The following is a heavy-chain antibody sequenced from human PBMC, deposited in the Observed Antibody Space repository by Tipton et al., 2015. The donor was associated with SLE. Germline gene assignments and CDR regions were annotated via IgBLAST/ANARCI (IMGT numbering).Heavy chain of an antibody. D-gene: IGHD1-26*01. Sequence: TLSLTCTVSGGSISSSRYYWGWIRQPPGKGLEWIGSIYYSGSTYYNPSLKSRVTISVDTSKNQFSLKLSSVTAADTAVYYCARHRIVGATDDAFDIWGQGTMVTVSS. V-gene: IGHV4-39*01. CDR2: IYYSGST. J-gene: IGHJ3*02. CDR1: GGSISSSRYY. CDR3: ARHRIVGATDDAFDI.